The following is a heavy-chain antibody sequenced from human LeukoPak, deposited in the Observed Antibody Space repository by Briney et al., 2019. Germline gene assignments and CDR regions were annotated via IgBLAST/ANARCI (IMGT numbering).Heavy chain of an antibody. V-gene: IGHV1-2*02. J-gene: IGHJ3*02. D-gene: IGHD1-20*01. CDR3: ARAYNWNHDAFDI. Sequence: GASVKVSCKASGYTFTGYYMHWVRQAPGQGLEWMGWINPNSGGTNYAQKFQGRVTMTRDTSISTAYMELSRLRSDDTAVYYCARAYNWNHDAFDIWGQGTMVTVSS. CDR2: INPNSGGT. CDR1: GYTFTGYY.